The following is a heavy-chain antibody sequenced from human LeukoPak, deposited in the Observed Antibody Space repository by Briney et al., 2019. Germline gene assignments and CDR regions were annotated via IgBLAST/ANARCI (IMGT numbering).Heavy chain of an antibody. Sequence: GGSLRLSCAASGFTFSSYGMHWVRQAPGKGLEWVAFIRYDGSNKYYADSVKGRFTISRDNSKNTLYLQMNSLRAEDTAVYYCAKDPPGIYSSGLSLAPDYWGQGTLVTVSS. CDR1: GFTFSSYG. J-gene: IGHJ4*02. CDR2: IRYDGSNK. D-gene: IGHD6-19*01. CDR3: AKDPPGIYSSGLSLAPDY. V-gene: IGHV3-30*02.